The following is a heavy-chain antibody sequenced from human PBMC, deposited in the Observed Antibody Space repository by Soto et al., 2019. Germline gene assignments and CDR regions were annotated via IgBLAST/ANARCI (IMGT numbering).Heavy chain of an antibody. Sequence: QLQLQESGPGLVKPSETLSLSCTVSGGSITSSFYWGWIRQPPGKGVEWIGSIYGTGNTYYNPSLKGRVTISADTSKTQFSLNLISVTAADTAVYYCRSSSRYSTDVWGQGATVTVSS. V-gene: IGHV4-39*01. CDR1: GGSITSSFY. D-gene: IGHD6-13*01. CDR2: IYGTGNT. J-gene: IGHJ6*02. CDR3: RSSSRYSTDV.